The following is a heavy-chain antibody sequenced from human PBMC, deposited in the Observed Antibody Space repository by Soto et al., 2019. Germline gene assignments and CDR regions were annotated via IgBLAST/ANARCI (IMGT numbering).Heavy chain of an antibody. CDR3: ASSRSGGCSGTSCYAY. V-gene: IGHV3-23*01. J-gene: IGHJ4*02. CDR2: ISGSGDST. D-gene: IGHD2-2*01. Sequence: EVQLLESGGGLVQPGGSLRLSCAASGFTFNTYAMNWVRQAPGKGLEWVSGISGSGDSTYYADSVKGQFTISRDNSKNILNLQMNSLRAEDMAVYYCASSRSGGCSGTSCYAYWGQGTLVIVSS. CDR1: GFTFNTYA.